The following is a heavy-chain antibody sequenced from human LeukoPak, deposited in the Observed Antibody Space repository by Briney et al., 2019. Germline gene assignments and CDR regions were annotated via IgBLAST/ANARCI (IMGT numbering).Heavy chain of an antibody. CDR1: GGSISSGDYY. CDR3: ARATPWILDF. Sequence: SQTLSLTCTVSGGSISSGDYYWSWIRQPPGKGLEWIGYIYYRGSTYYNPSLKSRVTISLDTSKNQFSLKLSSATAADTAVYYCARATPWILDFWGQGTLVTVSS. CDR2: IYYRGST. J-gene: IGHJ4*02. D-gene: IGHD5-18*01. V-gene: IGHV4-30-4*08.